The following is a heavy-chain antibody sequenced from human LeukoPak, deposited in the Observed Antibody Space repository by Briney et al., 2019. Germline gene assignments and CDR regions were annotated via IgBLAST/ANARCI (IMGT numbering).Heavy chain of an antibody. CDR1: GFTFSSYW. J-gene: IGHJ4*02. CDR2: IYSGGST. Sequence: GSLRLSCAPSGFTFSSYWMSWVRQAPGKGLEWVSVIYSGGSTYYADSVKGRFTISRDNSKNTLYLQMNSLRAEDTAVYYCARGLHYGDYELDYWGQGTLVTVSS. V-gene: IGHV3-53*01. D-gene: IGHD4-17*01. CDR3: ARGLHYGDYELDY.